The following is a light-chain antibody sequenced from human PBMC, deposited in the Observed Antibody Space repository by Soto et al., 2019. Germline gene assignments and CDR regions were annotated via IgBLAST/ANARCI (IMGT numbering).Light chain of an antibody. V-gene: IGKV1D-16*01. CDR2: AAS. Sequence: DIQMTQPPSSVSAAVGDRVTMTCRASQVISTWLAWYQQKPGQAPKLLIYAASVLESGVPSRFSGSGSGTDFTLTISSLQPDDFATYYCQQYNSYLWMFGQGTKVDVK. CDR1: QVISTW. J-gene: IGKJ1*01. CDR3: QQYNSYLWM.